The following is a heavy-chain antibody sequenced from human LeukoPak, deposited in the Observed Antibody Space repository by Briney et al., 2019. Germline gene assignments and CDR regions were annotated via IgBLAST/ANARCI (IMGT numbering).Heavy chain of an antibody. D-gene: IGHD3-10*01. CDR2: ISGSGGST. J-gene: IGHJ4*02. Sequence: GGSLRLSCAASGFTVSSNYMSWVRQAPGKGLEWVSAISGSGGSTYYADSVKGRFTISRDNSKNTLYLQMNSLRAEDTAVYYCAKALRGSGRSGFDYWGQGTLVTVSS. CDR3: AKALRGSGRSGFDY. CDR1: GFTVSSNY. V-gene: IGHV3-23*01.